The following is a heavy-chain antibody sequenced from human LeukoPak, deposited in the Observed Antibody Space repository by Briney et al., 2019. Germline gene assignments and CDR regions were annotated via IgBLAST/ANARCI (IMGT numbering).Heavy chain of an antibody. J-gene: IGHJ6*02. CDR3: ARESGLWFGELLYYYYGMDV. Sequence: ASVKVSCKASGYTFTSYDINWVRQATGQGLEWMGWISAYNGNTNYAQKLQGRVTMTTDTSTSTAYMELRSLRSDDTAVYYCARESGLWFGELLYYYYGMDVWGQGTTVTVSS. V-gene: IGHV1-18*01. CDR2: ISAYNGNT. CDR1: GYTFTSYD. D-gene: IGHD3-10*01.